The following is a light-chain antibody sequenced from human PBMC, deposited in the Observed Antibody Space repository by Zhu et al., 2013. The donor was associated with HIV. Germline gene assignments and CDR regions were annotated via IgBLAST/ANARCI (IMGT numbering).Light chain of an antibody. CDR1: QSVLYSSNNKKY. Sequence: DIVMTQSPDSLAVSLGERATINCKSSQSVLYSSNNKKYLAWYQQKPGQPPRLLIYWASTRESGVPDRFSGSGSATDFTLTISNLQPEDFATYYCLHYDSHPYTFGQGTQLEI. CDR3: LHYDSHPYT. V-gene: IGKV4-1*01. CDR2: WAS. J-gene: IGKJ2*01.